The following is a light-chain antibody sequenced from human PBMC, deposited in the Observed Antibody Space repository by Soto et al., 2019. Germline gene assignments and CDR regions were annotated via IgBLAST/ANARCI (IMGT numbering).Light chain of an antibody. CDR3: QQRSNWPRIT. Sequence: EVILTQSPATVALSPVEIASLSFTASQSVSSKLAWYQQKPGQAPRLLIYDASNRATGIPARFSASGSGTDFTLTISSLEPEHFALYYCQQRSNWPRITFGQGTRLEI. V-gene: IGKV3-11*01. CDR1: QSVSSK. CDR2: DAS. J-gene: IGKJ5*01.